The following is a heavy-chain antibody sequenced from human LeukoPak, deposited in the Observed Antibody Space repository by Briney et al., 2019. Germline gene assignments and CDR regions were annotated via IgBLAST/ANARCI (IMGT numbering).Heavy chain of an antibody. CDR1: GFTFSRYP. V-gene: IGHV3-30-3*01. J-gene: IGHJ4*02. Sequence: PGRSLRLSCAASGFTFSRYPMHWVRQAPGKGLEWVAVLSFDGTDKHYADSVKGRFTISRDNSKNTVYLQMNSLRGDDTAVYYCAKDLSGAADYYFEYWGQATLVTVSS. CDR3: AKDLSGAADYYFEY. D-gene: IGHD6-19*01. CDR2: LSFDGTDK.